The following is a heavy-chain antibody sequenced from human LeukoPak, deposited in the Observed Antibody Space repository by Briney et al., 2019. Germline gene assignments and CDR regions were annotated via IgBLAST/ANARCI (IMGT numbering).Heavy chain of an antibody. D-gene: IGHD2-15*01. CDR1: GFTFRNNG. V-gene: IGHV3-33*02. J-gene: IGHJ4*02. Sequence: PGRSLSLSGAASGFTFRNNGMHWDRQAPGQGLEWVEVIWYDGSNKDYADSAKGRFTVFRDNSGNTLFLQMNSLRVEDTAVYYCATDGATPYFDYWGQGTLVSVPS. CDR3: ATDGATPYFDY. CDR2: IWYDGSNK.